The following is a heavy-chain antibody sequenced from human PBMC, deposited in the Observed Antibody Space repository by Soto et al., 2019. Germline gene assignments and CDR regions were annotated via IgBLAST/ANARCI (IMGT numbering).Heavy chain of an antibody. CDR1: GFSLRTSGVG. V-gene: IGHV2-5*01. J-gene: IGHJ3*02. CDR2: IYWNDDK. Sequence: SGPTLVNNTQTLTLTCTFSGFSLRTSGVGGGWIRQPPGKALECLALIYWNDDKRYSPSLXSRLTITKDTSKNQGVLTMTNMDPVDKATYYCAHPIYDFWSGLRLDAFEIWGQGTMVTVSS. CDR3: AHPIYDFWSGLRLDAFEI. D-gene: IGHD3-3*01.